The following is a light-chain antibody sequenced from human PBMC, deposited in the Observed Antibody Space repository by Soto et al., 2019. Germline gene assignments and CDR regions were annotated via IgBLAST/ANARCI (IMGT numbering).Light chain of an antibody. Sequence: DIQMTQSPSSLSASVGDSVNITCRASDTISVYLAWYQHKPGKVPERLIYASSILQSGVPSRFSGSRYGTEFTLTISSLQPEDVATYYCQKYSTAPFTFGPGTKVDIK. J-gene: IGKJ3*01. V-gene: IGKV1-27*01. CDR1: DTISVY. CDR3: QKYSTAPFT. CDR2: ASS.